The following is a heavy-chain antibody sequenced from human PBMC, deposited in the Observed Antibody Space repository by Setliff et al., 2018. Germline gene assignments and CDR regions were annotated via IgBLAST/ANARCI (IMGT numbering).Heavy chain of an antibody. D-gene: IGHD3-22*01. CDR3: ARDGDNYYDSSGYYLNHAFDI. Sequence: SVKVSCKASGGTFSSYAISWVRQAPGQGLEWMGRIIPIFGTANYAQKFQGRVTITADESTSTADMELSSLRSEDTAGYYCARDGDNYYDSSGYYLNHAFDIWGQGTMVTVSS. J-gene: IGHJ3*02. CDR1: GGTFSSYA. V-gene: IGHV1-69*13. CDR2: IIPIFGTA.